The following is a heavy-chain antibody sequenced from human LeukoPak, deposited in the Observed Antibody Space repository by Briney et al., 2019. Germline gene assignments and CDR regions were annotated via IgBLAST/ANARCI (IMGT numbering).Heavy chain of an antibody. V-gene: IGHV3-7*03. CDR2: IKQDGSDK. Sequence: GGSLRLSCAASGFTFSSYWMSWVRQAPGKGLEWVANIKQDGSDKYYVDSVKGRFTISRDNAKNSLYLQMNSLRAEDTAVYYCAKQGSGCSGGSCYFLRGEYYYMDVWGKGTTVTISS. D-gene: IGHD2-15*01. J-gene: IGHJ6*03. CDR1: GFTFSSYW. CDR3: AKQGSGCSGGSCYFLRGEYYYMDV.